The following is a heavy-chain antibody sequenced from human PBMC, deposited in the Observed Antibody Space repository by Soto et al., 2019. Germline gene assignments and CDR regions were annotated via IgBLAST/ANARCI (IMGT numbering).Heavy chain of an antibody. CDR1: GYMFTKYA. Sequence: QVQLVQSGAEERKPGASVKISCKASGYMFTKYAIHWLRQAPGQRLEWMGWIDAGNGRTKYSQILQGRATITRDTSATTGYMELSSLRSEDTAIYYCAKAIWCSGNYYFDHWGQGTLVTVSS. CDR3: AKAIWCSGNYYFDH. J-gene: IGHJ4*02. CDR2: IDAGNGRT. V-gene: IGHV1-3*05. D-gene: IGHD1-26*01.